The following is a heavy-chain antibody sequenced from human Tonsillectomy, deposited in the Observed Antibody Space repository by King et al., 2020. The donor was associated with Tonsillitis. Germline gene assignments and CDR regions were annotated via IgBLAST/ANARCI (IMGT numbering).Heavy chain of an antibody. V-gene: IGHV3-48*02. D-gene: IGHD3-16*01. Sequence: VQLVESGGGLVQPGGSLRLSCAASGFTFSSYSMNWVRQAPGKGLEWVSYISSSSSTIYYADSVKGRFTISRDNAKNSLYLQMNSLRDEDTAVYYCARDPTPGGYDYWYFDLWGRGTLVTVSS. CDR2: ISSSSSTI. CDR3: ARDPTPGGYDYWYFDL. J-gene: IGHJ2*01. CDR1: GFTFSSYS.